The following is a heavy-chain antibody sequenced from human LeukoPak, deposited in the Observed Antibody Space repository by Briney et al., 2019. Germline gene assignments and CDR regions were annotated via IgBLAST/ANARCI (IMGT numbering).Heavy chain of an antibody. CDR2: INDDGSDT. CDR3: TTPAAGPRAEYSRY. V-gene: IGHV3-74*01. CDR1: GFTFKLYW. J-gene: IGHJ1*01. Sequence: GGSLRLSCAASGFTFKLYWMHWVRQVPGKRPVWVSRINDDGSDTIYADSVRGRFTISRDDAKNTVYLQMNNLRAEDTAVYYCTTPAAGPRAEYSRYWGQGTQVTVSS. D-gene: IGHD6-13*01.